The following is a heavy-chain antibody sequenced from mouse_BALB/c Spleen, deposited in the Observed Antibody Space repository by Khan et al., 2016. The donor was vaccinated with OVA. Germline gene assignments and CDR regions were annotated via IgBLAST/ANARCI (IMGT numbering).Heavy chain of an antibody. CDR2: IYPYNGGT. D-gene: IGHD2-4*01. CDR1: GYTFTDYN. J-gene: IGHJ3*01. CDR3: ARSGNYDYDRFAY. Sequence: MQLEESGPELVKPGPSVKISCKASGYTFTDYNMHWVKQSHGKSLEWIGYIYPYNGGTGYNQKFKSKATLTVDNSSSTAYMELRSLTSEDSAVYYCARSGNYDYDRFAYWGQGTLVTVSA. V-gene: IGHV1S29*02.